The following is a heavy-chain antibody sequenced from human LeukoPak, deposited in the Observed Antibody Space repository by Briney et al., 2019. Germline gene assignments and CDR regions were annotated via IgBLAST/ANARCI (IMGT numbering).Heavy chain of an antibody. D-gene: IGHD6-13*01. CDR3: ARTHSRLAAAGTGYFDL. V-gene: IGHV3-23*01. J-gene: IGHJ2*01. Sequence: SGGSLRLSCAASGFTFSSYAMSWVRQAPGKGLEWVSAISGSGGSTYYADSVKGRFTISRDNAKNSLYLQMNSLRAEDTAVYYCARTHSRLAAAGTGYFDLWGRGTLVTVSS. CDR1: GFTFSSYA. CDR2: ISGSGGST.